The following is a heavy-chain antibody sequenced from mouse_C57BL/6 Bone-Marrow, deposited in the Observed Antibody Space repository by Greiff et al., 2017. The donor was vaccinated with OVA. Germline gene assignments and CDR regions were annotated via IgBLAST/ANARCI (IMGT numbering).Heavy chain of an antibody. CDR2: INPGSGGT. CDR3: VYDYDWAMDY. D-gene: IGHD2-4*01. V-gene: IGHV1-54*01. Sequence: VKLQQSGAELVRPGTSVKVSCKASGYAFTNYLIEWVKQRPGQGLEWIGVINPGSGGTNYNEKFKGKATLTADKSSSTAYMQLSSLTSEDSAVYFCVYDYDWAMDYWGQGTSVTVSS. J-gene: IGHJ4*01. CDR1: GYAFTNYL.